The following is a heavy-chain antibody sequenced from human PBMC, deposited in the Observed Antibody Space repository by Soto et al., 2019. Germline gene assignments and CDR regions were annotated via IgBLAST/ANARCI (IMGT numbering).Heavy chain of an antibody. J-gene: IGHJ5*02. V-gene: IGHV1-18*04. CDR2: ISAYNGNT. D-gene: IGHD5-12*01. Sequence: DSVQVSCTASGYPFTSYGISWVRQAPGQGLEWMGWISAYNGNTNYAQKLQGRVTMTTDTSTSTAYMELRSLRSDDTAVYYCAREVATLASWFYTWGQGTLVTVPS. CDR1: GYPFTSYG. CDR3: AREVATLASWFYT.